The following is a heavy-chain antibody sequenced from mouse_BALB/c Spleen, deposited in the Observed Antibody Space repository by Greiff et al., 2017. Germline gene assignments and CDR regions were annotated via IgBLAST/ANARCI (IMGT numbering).Heavy chain of an antibody. CDR2: ISSGGSYT. Sequence: EVKLEESGGGLVKPGGSLKLSCAASGFTFSSYAMSWVRQSPEKRLEWVAEISSGGSYTYYPDTVTGRFTISRDNAKNTLYLEMSSLRSEDTAMYYCARANYYLDYWGQGTTLTVSS. CDR3: ARANYYLDY. J-gene: IGHJ2*01. V-gene: IGHV5-9-4*01. CDR1: GFTFSSYA.